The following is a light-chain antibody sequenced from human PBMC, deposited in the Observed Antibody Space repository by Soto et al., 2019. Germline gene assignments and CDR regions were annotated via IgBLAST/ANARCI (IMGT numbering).Light chain of an antibody. CDR2: DTS. CDR1: TGAVTSGHY. Sequence: QAVVTQEPSLTVSPGGTVTLTCGSSTGAVTSGHYPYWFQQKPGQAPRTLIYDTSNKHSWTPARFSGSLLGGKAALTLSGAQPEDEAEYHCSLFYSGARPVFGGGTKLTVL. CDR3: SLFYSGARPV. J-gene: IGLJ2*01. V-gene: IGLV7-46*01.